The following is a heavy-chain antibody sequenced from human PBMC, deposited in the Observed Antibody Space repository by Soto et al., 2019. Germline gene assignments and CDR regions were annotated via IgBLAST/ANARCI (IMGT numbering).Heavy chain of an antibody. D-gene: IGHD3-22*01. V-gene: IGHV1-69*13. J-gene: IGHJ3*02. CDR1: GGTFSSYA. CDR2: IIPIFGTA. CDR3: AGDEGYYDSSYAFDI. Sequence: ASVKVSCKASGGTFSSYAISWVRQAPGQGLEWMGGIIPIFGTANYAQKFQGRVTITADESTSTAYMELSSLRSEDTAVYYCAGDEGYYDSSYAFDIWGQGTMVTVSS.